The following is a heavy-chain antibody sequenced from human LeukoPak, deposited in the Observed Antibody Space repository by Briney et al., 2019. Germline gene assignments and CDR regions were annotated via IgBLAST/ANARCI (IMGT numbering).Heavy chain of an antibody. CDR2: IRYDGSNK. CDR1: GFTFSSYG. CDR3: ANCCSGSYDFDY. J-gene: IGHJ4*02. V-gene: IGHV3-30*02. D-gene: IGHD1-26*01. Sequence: GGSLRLSCAASGFTFSSYGMHWVRQAPGKGLEWVAFIRYDGSNKYYADSVKGRFTISRDNSKNTLYLQMNSLRAEDTAVYYCANCCSGSYDFDYWGQGTLVTVSS.